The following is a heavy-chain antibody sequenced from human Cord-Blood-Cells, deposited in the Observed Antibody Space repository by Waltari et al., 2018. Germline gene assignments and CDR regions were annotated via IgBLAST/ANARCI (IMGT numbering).Heavy chain of an antibody. V-gene: IGHV4-34*01. CDR1: GGSVSGYY. CDR2: INHSGST. D-gene: IGHD5-12*01. CDR3: ARVAPRGEPDYYYGMDV. J-gene: IGHJ6*02. Sequence: QVQLQQWGAGLLKPSETLSLTCAVYGGSVSGYYWRWIRQPPGKGLARIGEINHSGSTNYNPSLKSRVTISVDTSKNQFSLKLSSVTAADTAVYYCARVAPRGEPDYYYGMDVWGQGTTVTVSS.